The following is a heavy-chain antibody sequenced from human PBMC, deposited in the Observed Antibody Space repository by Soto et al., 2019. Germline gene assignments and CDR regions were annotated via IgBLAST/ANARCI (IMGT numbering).Heavy chain of an antibody. CDR2: INPSSGDT. D-gene: IGHD1-26*01. J-gene: IGHJ5*02. CDR3: ARVALSGGGWLDP. CDR1: GYSFTKYY. Sequence: ASVKVSCKASGYSFTKYYLHWVRQAPGQGLEWMAIINPSSGDTTYAQKFQGRVTVTSYTSTSTVYMELRSLTSEDTAIYYCARVALSGGGWLDPWGQVTLVTVSS. V-gene: IGHV1-46*01.